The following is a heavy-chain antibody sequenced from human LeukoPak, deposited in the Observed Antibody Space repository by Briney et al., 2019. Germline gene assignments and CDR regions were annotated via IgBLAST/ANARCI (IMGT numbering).Heavy chain of an antibody. CDR3: AKDLANSWTTDY. Sequence: QPGRSLRLSCAASGFTFSTFSMYWVRQAPGKGLEWVALISHSGSEKYYADSVEGRFTISRDNSRNTLYLQMNSLSVEDTAFYYCAKDLANSWTTDYRGQGTLVTVSS. CDR1: GFTFSTFS. V-gene: IGHV3-30-3*01. D-gene: IGHD1-1*01. J-gene: IGHJ4*02. CDR2: ISHSGSEK.